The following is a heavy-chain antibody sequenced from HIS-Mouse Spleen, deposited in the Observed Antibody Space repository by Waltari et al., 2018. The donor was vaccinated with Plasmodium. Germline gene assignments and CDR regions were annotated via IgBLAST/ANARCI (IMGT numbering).Heavy chain of an antibody. D-gene: IGHD6-6*01. V-gene: IGHV4-59*01. CDR2: IYYSGST. Sequence: QVQLQESGPGLVKPSETLSLTCTVSGGSISSYYWRWFRQPPGKGLEWIAYIYYSGSTNYNPSLKSRVTISVDTSKNQFSLKLSSVTAADTAVFYCARGGYSSSSYYFDYWGQGTLVTVSS. CDR1: GGSISSYY. CDR3: ARGGYSSSSYYFDY. J-gene: IGHJ4*02.